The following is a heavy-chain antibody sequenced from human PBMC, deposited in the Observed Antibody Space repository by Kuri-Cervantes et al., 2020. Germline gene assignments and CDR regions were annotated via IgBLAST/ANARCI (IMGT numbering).Heavy chain of an antibody. D-gene: IGHD2-15*01. CDR1: GFTFDDYG. CDR3: ARGRSGVPNCGDY. Sequence: GGSLRLSCAASGFTFDDYGMNWVRQAPGKGLEWVSLISWDGGSTYYADSVKGRFTISRDNAKNSLHLQMNSLRAEETAVYYCARGRSGVPNCGDYWGQGTLVTVSS. V-gene: IGHV3-43D*04. J-gene: IGHJ4*02. CDR2: ISWDGGST.